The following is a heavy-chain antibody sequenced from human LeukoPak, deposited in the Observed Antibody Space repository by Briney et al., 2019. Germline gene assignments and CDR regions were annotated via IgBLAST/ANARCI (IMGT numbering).Heavy chain of an antibody. J-gene: IGHJ4*02. CDR1: GYTFTGYY. Sequence: ASVKVSCKASGYTFTGYYVHLVRQAPGQGLEWMGWINGNSGGTNYAQKFQGRVTMTRDTSISTAYMELSSLRSDDTAVYYCARDPPGHDYDFDYWGQGTLVTVSS. D-gene: IGHD4-17*01. V-gene: IGHV1-2*02. CDR3: ARDPPGHDYDFDY. CDR2: INGNSGGT.